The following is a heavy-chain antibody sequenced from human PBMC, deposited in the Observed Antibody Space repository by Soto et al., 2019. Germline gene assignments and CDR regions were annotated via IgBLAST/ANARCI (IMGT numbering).Heavy chain of an antibody. V-gene: IGHV1-18*01. CDR3: ARTWGTIFGVVIWGLNWFDP. CDR1: GYTFTSYG. CDR2: ISAYNGNT. D-gene: IGHD3-3*01. Sequence: QVQLVQSGAEVKKPGASVKVSCKASGYTFTSYGISWVRQAPGQGLEGMGWISAYNGNTNYAQKLQGRVTMTTDTPTSTAYMELRSLRSDDTAVYYCARTWGTIFGVVIWGLNWFDPWGQGPLVTVSS. J-gene: IGHJ5*02.